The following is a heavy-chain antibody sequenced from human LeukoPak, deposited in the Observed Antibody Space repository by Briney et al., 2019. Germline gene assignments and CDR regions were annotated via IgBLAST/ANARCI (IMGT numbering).Heavy chain of an antibody. V-gene: IGHV4-39*01. CDR3: ARQLYSSGSYYAPMDV. CDR1: GGSISSSIYF. CDR2: IHYSGST. Sequence: SETLSLTCTISGGSISSSIYFWGWIRQPPGKGLEWIGSIHYSGSTYHDPSLKSRVTVSLDTSKNQFSLKLSSVAATDTAVYYCARQLYSSGSYYAPMDVWGKGTTVTISS. J-gene: IGHJ6*03. D-gene: IGHD3-10*01.